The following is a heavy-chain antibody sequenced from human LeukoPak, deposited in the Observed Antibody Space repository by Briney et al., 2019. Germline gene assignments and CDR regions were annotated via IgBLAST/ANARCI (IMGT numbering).Heavy chain of an antibody. CDR1: GGSFSGYY. V-gene: IGHV4-34*01. J-gene: IGHJ4*02. Sequence: ASETLSLTCAVYGGSFSGYYWSWIRQPPGKGLEWIGEVNHSGSTNYNPSLKSRVTISVDTSKNQFSLKLSSVTAADTAVYYCARSAAGRDYWGQGTLVTVSS. CDR2: VNHSGST. CDR3: ARSAAGRDY. D-gene: IGHD6-13*01.